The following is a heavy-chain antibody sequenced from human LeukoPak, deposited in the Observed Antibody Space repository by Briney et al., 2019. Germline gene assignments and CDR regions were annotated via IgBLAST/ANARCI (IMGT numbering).Heavy chain of an antibody. CDR2: ISGSGGST. J-gene: IGHJ4*02. CDR3: AKLENRRFGELLGKFDY. D-gene: IGHD3-10*01. V-gene: IGHV3-23*01. CDR1: GFTFSSYG. Sequence: PGGSLRLSCAASGFTFSSYGMSWVRQAPGKGLEWVSAISGSGGSTYYADSVKGRFTISRDNSKNTLYLQMNSLRAEDTAVYYCAKLENRRFGELLGKFDYWGQGTLVTVSS.